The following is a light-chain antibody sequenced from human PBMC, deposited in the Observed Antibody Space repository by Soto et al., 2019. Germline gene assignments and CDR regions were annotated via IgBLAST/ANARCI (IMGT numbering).Light chain of an antibody. CDR2: AAS. CDR3: QQAHSLPLT. Sequence: DIPMTQSPSSVSASIGDRLTITCRASQHITRWLAWYQQKPGKAPKLLISAASTLQSGVPSRFSGSGYGTDFTLTISSLQPEDFATYYCQQAHSLPLTFGGGTKVEIK. J-gene: IGKJ4*01. CDR1: QHITRW. V-gene: IGKV1D-12*01.